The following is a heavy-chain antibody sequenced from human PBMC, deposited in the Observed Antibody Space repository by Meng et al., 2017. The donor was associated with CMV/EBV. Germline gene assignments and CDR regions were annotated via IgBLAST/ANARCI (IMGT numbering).Heavy chain of an antibody. D-gene: IGHD2-15*01. CDR3: ASKGYCSGGRCYSTYYYGVDV. V-gene: IGHV4-59*01. CDR1: GCSISGYY. CDR2: IYYSGST. J-gene: IGHJ6*02. Sequence: SETLSLTCTVSGCSISGYYWSWIRQPPGKGLEWIGYIYYSGSTNYNPSLKSRVTISVDTSKNQFSLKLSSVTAADTPVYYCASKGYCSGGRCYSTYYYGVDVWGQGTTVTVSS.